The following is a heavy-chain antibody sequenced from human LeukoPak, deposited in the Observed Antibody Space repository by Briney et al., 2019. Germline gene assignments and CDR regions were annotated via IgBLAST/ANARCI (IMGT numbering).Heavy chain of an antibody. J-gene: IGHJ3*02. D-gene: IGHD3-3*01. Sequence: SETLSLTCTVSGGSISSYYWSWIRQPPGKGLEWIGYIYYSGSTNYNPSLKSRVTISVDTSKNQFSLKLSSVTAADTAVYYCARYYDFWSGYYAFDIWGQGKMVTVSS. CDR2: IYYSGST. CDR3: ARYYDFWSGYYAFDI. CDR1: GGSISSYY. V-gene: IGHV4-59*01.